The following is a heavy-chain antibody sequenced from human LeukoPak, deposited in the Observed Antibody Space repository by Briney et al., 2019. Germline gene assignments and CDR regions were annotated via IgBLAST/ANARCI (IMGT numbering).Heavy chain of an antibody. Sequence: GGSLSLSCAASGFTFGSYDMNWVRQAPGKGLEWVSSISSSSSYIYYTDSVKGRFTISRDNAKNSLYLQMNSLRAEDTAVYYCARDIIAAAGNPYYYYGMDVWGQGTTVTVSS. J-gene: IGHJ6*02. D-gene: IGHD6-13*01. CDR2: ISSSSSYI. CDR3: ARDIIAAAGNPYYYYGMDV. CDR1: GFTFGSYD. V-gene: IGHV3-21*01.